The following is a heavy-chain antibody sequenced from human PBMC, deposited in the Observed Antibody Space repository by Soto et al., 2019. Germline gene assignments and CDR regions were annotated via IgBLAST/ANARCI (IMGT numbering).Heavy chain of an antibody. D-gene: IGHD5-18*01. CDR3: ARVVTRSGWYYYYGMDV. J-gene: IGHJ6*01. CDR2: IYYSGST. Sequence: PAETLSLTCTVSGGAVSSGSYYFICIRQPPGNGLELIGYIYYSGSTNYNPSLKSRVTISVDTSKNQFSLKLSSVTAADTAVYYCARVVTRSGWYYYYGMDVWGQGTKVTVSS. CDR1: GGAVSSGSYY. V-gene: IGHV4-61*01.